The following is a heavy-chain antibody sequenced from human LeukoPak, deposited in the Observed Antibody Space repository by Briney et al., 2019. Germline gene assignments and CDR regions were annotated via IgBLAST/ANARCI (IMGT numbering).Heavy chain of an antibody. J-gene: IGHJ6*04. CDR3: ASPYSYASGSLDV. Sequence: GGSLRLSCAASGFTVSSNYMSWVRQAPGKGLEWVPLIYGGGSTYYADHVMGRFTISRDKTKNTLYLQMNSLRAEDTAVYYCASPYSYASGSLDVWGKGTTVTISS. D-gene: IGHD3-10*01. V-gene: IGHV3-53*01. CDR2: IYGGGST. CDR1: GFTVSSNY.